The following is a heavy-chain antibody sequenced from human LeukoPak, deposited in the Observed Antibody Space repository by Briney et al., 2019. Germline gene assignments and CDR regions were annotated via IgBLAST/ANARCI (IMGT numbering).Heavy chain of an antibody. CDR1: GGSFSGYY. V-gene: IGHV4-34*01. D-gene: IGHD6-19*01. Sequence: SETLSLTCAVYGGSFSGYYWSWIRQPPGKGLEWIGEINHSGSTNYNPSPKSRVTISVDTSKNQFSLKLSSVTAADTAVYYCARADAIGSGWSFQHWGQGTLVTVSS. CDR3: ARADAIGSGWSFQH. CDR2: INHSGST. J-gene: IGHJ1*01.